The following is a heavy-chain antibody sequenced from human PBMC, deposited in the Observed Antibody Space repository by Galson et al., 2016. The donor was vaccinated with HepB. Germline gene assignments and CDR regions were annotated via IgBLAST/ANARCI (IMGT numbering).Heavy chain of an antibody. CDR3: AREGYGGFDC. D-gene: IGHD4-23*01. J-gene: IGHJ4*02. CDR2: IKQNGIEK. V-gene: IGHV3-7*03. Sequence: SLRLSCAASGFTFNNYWMSWVRQAPGKGLEWVANIKQNGIEKDYVDSVKGRFTISRDNAKKSLCLQMNSLRAEDTAVYYCAREGYGGFDCWGQGDLVTVSS. CDR1: GFTFNNYW.